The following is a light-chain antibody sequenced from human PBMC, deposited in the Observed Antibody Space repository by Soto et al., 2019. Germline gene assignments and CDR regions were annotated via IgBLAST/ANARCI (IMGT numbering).Light chain of an antibody. CDR1: QSISSY. CDR2: VAS. J-gene: IGKJ1*01. CDR3: QQSYIIPWT. Sequence: DIQMTQSPSSLSASVGDRVTITCRASQSISSYLNWYQQKPGKAPNLLIYVASSLQSGVPSRFSGSGSGTDFTLTISSLQPEDFATYYCQQSYIIPWTFGQGTTVDIK. V-gene: IGKV1-39*01.